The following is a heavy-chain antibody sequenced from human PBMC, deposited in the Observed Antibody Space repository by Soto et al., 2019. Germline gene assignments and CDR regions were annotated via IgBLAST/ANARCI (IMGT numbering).Heavy chain of an antibody. CDR3: ASGYDFWSGGAYMDV. V-gene: IGHV1-3*01. CDR1: GYTFTSYA. J-gene: IGHJ6*03. CDR2: INAGNGNT. D-gene: IGHD3-3*01. Sequence: QVQLVQSGAEVKKPGASVKVSCKASGYTFTSYAMHWVRQAPGQRLEWMGWINAGNGNTKYSQKFQGRVTITRDTSASTAYMELSSLRSEDTAVYYCASGYDFWSGGAYMDVWGKGTAVTVSS.